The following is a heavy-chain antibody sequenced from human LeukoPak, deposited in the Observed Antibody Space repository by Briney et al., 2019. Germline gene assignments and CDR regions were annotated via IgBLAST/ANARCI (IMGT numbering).Heavy chain of an antibody. Sequence: ASVKVSCKASGYTFTGYYMHWARQAPGQGLEWMGWINPNSGGTNYAQKFQGRVTMTRDTSISTAYMELSRLRSDDTAVYYCARDESKGAYSSVDYWGQGTLVTVSS. CDR1: GYTFTGYY. CDR2: INPNSGGT. D-gene: IGHD6-25*01. V-gene: IGHV1-2*02. J-gene: IGHJ4*02. CDR3: ARDESKGAYSSVDY.